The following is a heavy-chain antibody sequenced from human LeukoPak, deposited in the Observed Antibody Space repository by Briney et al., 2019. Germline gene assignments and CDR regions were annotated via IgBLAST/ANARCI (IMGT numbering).Heavy chain of an antibody. V-gene: IGHV3-48*03. J-gene: IGHJ4*02. CDR2: ISSSGNTI. CDR1: GFTFSSYE. D-gene: IGHD3-22*01. Sequence: PGGSRRLSCAASGFTFSSYEMNWVRQAPGKGLEWVSYISSSGNTIYYADSVKGRFTISRDNAKNSLYLQMNSLRAEDTAVYYCVRDSYSRDLDYWGQGTLVTVSS. CDR3: VRDSYSRDLDY.